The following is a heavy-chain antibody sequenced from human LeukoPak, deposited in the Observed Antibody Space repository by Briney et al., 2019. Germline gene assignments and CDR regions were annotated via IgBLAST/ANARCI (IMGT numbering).Heavy chain of an antibody. CDR3: AKGPWLSDFDY. V-gene: IGHV3-23*01. D-gene: IGHD5-18*01. CDR1: GFTFSVAA. Sequence: GGSLRLSCAASGFTFSVAAMTWVRQAPGKGLEWVSAISGSGGSTYYADSVKGRFTISRDNSKNTLYLQMNSLRAEDTAVYYCAKGPWLSDFDYWGQGTLVTVSS. CDR2: ISGSGGST. J-gene: IGHJ4*02.